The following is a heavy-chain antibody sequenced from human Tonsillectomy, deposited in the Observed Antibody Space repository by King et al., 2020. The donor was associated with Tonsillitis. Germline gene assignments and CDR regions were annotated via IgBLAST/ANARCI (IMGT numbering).Heavy chain of an antibody. J-gene: IGHJ4*02. CDR1: GGSISSGGYS. D-gene: IGHD3-9*01. Sequence: QLQESGSGLVKPSQTLSLTCAVSGGSISSGGYSWSWIRQPPGKGLEWIGYIYHSGSTYYNPSLKSRVTISVDRSKNQFSLKLSSVTAADTAVYSCARSVGGLTGYAFDYWGQGTLVTVSS. V-gene: IGHV4-30-2*01. CDR2: IYHSGST. CDR3: ARSVGGLTGYAFDY.